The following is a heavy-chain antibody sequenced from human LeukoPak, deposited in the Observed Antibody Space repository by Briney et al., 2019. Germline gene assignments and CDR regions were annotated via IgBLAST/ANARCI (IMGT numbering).Heavy chain of an antibody. V-gene: IGHV4-39*01. CDR1: GGPINSYY. CDR3: ARHVPDPVSGYYFDS. J-gene: IGHJ4*02. D-gene: IGHD2-2*01. Sequence: SETLSLTCTVSGGPINSYYWGWIRQSPGKGLEWIATIYCGGSTFYSPSLKSRVTLSVDTSKNQFSLNLSSVTAADTAIYYCARHVPDPVSGYYFDSWGQGTLVTVSS. CDR2: IYCGGST.